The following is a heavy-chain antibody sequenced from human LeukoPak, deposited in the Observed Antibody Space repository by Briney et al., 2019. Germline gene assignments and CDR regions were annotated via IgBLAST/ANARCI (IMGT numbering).Heavy chain of an antibody. D-gene: IGHD4-17*01. CDR3: ARRDGDYDYYYYMDV. J-gene: IGHJ6*03. CDR1: GGSFGGYY. Sequence: SETLSLTCAVYGGSFGGYYWSWIRQPPGKGLEWIGEINHSGSTNYNPSLKSRVTISVDTSKNQFSLKLSSVTAADTAVYYCARRDGDYDYYYYMDVWGKGTTVTISS. CDR2: INHSGST. V-gene: IGHV4-34*01.